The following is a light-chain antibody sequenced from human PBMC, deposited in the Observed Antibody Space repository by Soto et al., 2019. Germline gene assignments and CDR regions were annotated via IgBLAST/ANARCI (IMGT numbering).Light chain of an antibody. Sequence: DIQVTQPPSSLSASVGDRVTITCRASQDIRHFLAWYQQKPGKEPNLLIYAASTLQSGVPSRFSGTGSGTDFTLTISSLQSEDIATYYCQKYNKIPLTFGGGTKVDIK. CDR1: QDIRHF. CDR2: AAS. J-gene: IGKJ4*01. V-gene: IGKV1-27*01. CDR3: QKYNKIPLT.